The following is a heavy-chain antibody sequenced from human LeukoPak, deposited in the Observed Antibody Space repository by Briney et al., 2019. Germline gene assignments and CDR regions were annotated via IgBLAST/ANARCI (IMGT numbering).Heavy chain of an antibody. D-gene: IGHD3-10*01. CDR2: IKSKTDGGTT. CDR3: TTGRYYYGSGSYRHNFDY. Sequence: GGSLRLSCAASGFTFSNAWMSWVRQAPGKGLEWVGRIKSKTDGGTTDYAATVKGRFTISRDDSKNTLYLQMNSLKTEDTAVYYCTTGRYYYGSGSYRHNFDYWGQGSLVTVSS. CDR1: GFTFSNAW. V-gene: IGHV3-15*01. J-gene: IGHJ4*02.